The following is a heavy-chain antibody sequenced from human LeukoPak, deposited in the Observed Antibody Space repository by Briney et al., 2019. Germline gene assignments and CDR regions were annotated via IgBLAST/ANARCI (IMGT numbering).Heavy chain of an antibody. CDR3: ASGGPRDCSSIRCYDHY. J-gene: IGHJ4*02. CDR2: IYSSGGP. D-gene: IGHD2-2*01. Sequence: SETLSLTCSVSGGSISSFYWSWIRQPAGKGLEWIGRIYSSGGPNYNPSLKSRDTISVDKSKNQFSRKLNSVTAADSAVYYCASGGPRDCSSIRCYDHYRGQGTLVTVSS. CDR1: GGSISSFY. V-gene: IGHV4-4*07.